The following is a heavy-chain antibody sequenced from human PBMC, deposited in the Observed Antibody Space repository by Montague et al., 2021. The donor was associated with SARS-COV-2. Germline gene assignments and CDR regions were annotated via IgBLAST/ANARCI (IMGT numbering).Heavy chain of an antibody. V-gene: IGHV3-23*01. CDR2: IRDSVENT. Sequence: SLRLSCAASGFTFSTYAMSWVRQTPAKGLEWLSTIRDSVENTFYADSVKGRFTISRDNSKSTLYLQMNSLRVDDTAVYYCANRFPTSDYFDYWGQGTLVTVSS. J-gene: IGHJ4*02. CDR1: GFTFSTYA. D-gene: IGHD2-21*01. CDR3: ANRFPTSDYFDY.